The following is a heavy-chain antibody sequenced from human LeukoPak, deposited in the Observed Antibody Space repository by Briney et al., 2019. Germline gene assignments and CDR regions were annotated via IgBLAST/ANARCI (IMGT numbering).Heavy chain of an antibody. CDR2: IYNSENT. Sequence: SETLSLTCTVSGGSVSSYYWSWIRQPPGKVLEWIGYIYNSENTKYNSSLESRVTISVDTSKNQFFLKLSSVTAADTAVYYCARFHSGPSGWYVLWYFDLWGRGTLVTVSS. CDR3: ARFHSGPSGWYVLWYFDL. D-gene: IGHD6-19*01. J-gene: IGHJ2*01. CDR1: GGSVSSYY. V-gene: IGHV4-4*09.